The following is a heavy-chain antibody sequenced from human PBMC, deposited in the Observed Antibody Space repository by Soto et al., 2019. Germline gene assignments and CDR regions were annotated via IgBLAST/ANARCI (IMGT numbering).Heavy chain of an antibody. V-gene: IGHV1-69*06. CDR2: IIPVIDTA. D-gene: IGHD7-27*01. J-gene: IGHJ3*02. CDR3: ARGSGADAFDI. Sequence: SEPVPRQDSGGTLHNQWLLQALGQGPEWMGGIIPVIDTANYARKFQRRVVISADRATNIVYMEMMSLTLEDTAVYYCARGSGADAFDIWGQGTMVTVSS. CDR1: GGTLH.